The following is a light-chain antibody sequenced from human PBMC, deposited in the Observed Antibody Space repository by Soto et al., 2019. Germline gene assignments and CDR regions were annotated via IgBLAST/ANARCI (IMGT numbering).Light chain of an antibody. CDR1: HAVNTR. V-gene: IGKV3D-11*01. J-gene: IGKJ1*01. CDR2: LNS. Sequence: ELVLTQSPATLSSFPGDRVTLSCRASHAVNTRLAWYQHKPGQAPRLLIYLNSNRAAGIPARFSGSGSGKEFTPTISDVEPEDFAVYYCTQRQSWLWTFPHRTKVDIX. CDR3: TQRQSWLWT.